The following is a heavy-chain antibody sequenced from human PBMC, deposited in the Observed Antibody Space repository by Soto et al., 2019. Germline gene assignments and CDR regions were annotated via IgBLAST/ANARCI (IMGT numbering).Heavy chain of an antibody. Sequence: QVQLVQSGAEVKKPGASVKVSCKASGYTFTSYGISWVRQAPGQGLEWMGWISAYNGNTNYAQKLQGRVTMTTDTSTSTAYMELRSLRADDTAVYYCARRYSSGWYEGYFQHWGQGTLVTVSS. J-gene: IGHJ1*01. D-gene: IGHD6-19*01. V-gene: IGHV1-18*01. CDR3: ARRYSSGWYEGYFQH. CDR1: GYTFTSYG. CDR2: ISAYNGNT.